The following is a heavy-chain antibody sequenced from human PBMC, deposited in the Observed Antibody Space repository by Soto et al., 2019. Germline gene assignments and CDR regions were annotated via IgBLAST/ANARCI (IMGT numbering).Heavy chain of an antibody. D-gene: IGHD3-16*01. CDR2: IRGSSGST. Sequence: EVQLLESGGGLVQPGGSLRLSCAASGFTFSTFDMTWVRQPPGKGLEWVSLIRGSSGSTYYADSGKGRFTISKDISKNTLYLQMNSLRAEDTALYFCVKGAWLDYWGQGNMVTVSS. CDR1: GFTFSTFD. CDR3: VKGAWLDY. V-gene: IGHV3-23*01. J-gene: IGHJ4*02.